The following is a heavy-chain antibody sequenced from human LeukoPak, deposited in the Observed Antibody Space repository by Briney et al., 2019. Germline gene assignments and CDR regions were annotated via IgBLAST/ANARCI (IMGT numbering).Heavy chain of an antibody. D-gene: IGHD6-6*01. V-gene: IGHV3-74*03. CDR1: GFTFRNHW. Sequence: GGSLRLSCAASGFTFRNHWMHWVRQTPGKGLVWVSRISSDGSSTAYADSVKGRFTISRDNAKNTLYLQMNNLRAEDTAMYYCARDRRVTGRPDIDYWGQGTLVIVSS. J-gene: IGHJ4*02. CDR2: ISSDGSST. CDR3: ARDRRVTGRPDIDY.